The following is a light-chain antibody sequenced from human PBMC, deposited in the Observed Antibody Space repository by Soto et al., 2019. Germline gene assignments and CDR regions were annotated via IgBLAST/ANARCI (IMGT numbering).Light chain of an antibody. CDR1: SSDVGSYNL. Sequence: QSVLNQPASVSGSPGQSITISCTGTSSDVGSYNLVSWYQQHPGKAPKLMIYEGSKRPSGVSNRFSGSKSGNTASLTISGLQAEDEADYYCCSYAGSSFYVFGTGTKVTV. J-gene: IGLJ1*01. V-gene: IGLV2-23*01. CDR2: EGS. CDR3: CSYAGSSFYV.